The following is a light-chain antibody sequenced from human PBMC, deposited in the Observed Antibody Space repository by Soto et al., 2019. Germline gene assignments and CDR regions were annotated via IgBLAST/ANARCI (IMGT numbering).Light chain of an antibody. CDR2: WAS. CDR1: QSVLYSPNKKNY. CDR3: QQYYDTPYT. V-gene: IGKV4-1*01. J-gene: IGKJ2*01. Sequence: DIVMTQSPDSLAVSLGERATINCKSSQSVLYSPNKKNYLAWYRQKSGQPPELLIYWASTRESGVADRFSGSGSGTDFTLTISSLQAEDVAVYFCQQYYDTPYTFGQGTKLEIK.